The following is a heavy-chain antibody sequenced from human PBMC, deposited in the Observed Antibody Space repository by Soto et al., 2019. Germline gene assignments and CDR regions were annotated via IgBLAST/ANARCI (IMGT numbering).Heavy chain of an antibody. CDR2: IYYSGST. V-gene: IGHV4-31*03. D-gene: IGHD4-17*01. J-gene: IGHJ2*01. CDR1: GGSISSGGYY. CDR3: ARDLLRVTTYFDL. Sequence: QVQLQESGPGLVKPSQTLSLTCTVSGGSISSGGYYWSWIRQHPGKGLEWIGYIYYSGSTYYNPSLKRRVTISVDTSKNQFALKLSSVTAADTAVYYCARDLLRVTTYFDLWGRGTLVTVSS.